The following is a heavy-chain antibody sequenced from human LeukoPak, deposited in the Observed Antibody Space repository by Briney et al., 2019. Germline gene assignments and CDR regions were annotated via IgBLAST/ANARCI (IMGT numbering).Heavy chain of an antibody. CDR3: ARDWQPRNYYYYYMDV. CDR2: INPNSGGT. D-gene: IGHD6-13*01. V-gene: IGHV1-2*02. J-gene: IGHJ6*03. CDR1: GYTFTGYY. Sequence: ASVKVSCKASGYTFTGYYMHWVRQAPGQGLEWMGWINPNSGGTNYAQKFQGRVTMTRDTSISTAYMELSRLRSDDTAVYYCARDWQPRNYYYYYMDVWGKGATVTVSS.